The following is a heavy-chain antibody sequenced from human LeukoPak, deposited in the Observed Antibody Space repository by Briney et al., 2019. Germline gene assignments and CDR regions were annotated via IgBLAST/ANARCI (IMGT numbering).Heavy chain of an antibody. D-gene: IGHD3-3*01. CDR1: GGSISSSSYY. J-gene: IGHJ5*02. Sequence: SETLSLTCTVSGGSISSSSYYWGWIRQPPGKGLEWIGSIYYSGSTYYNPSLKSRVTISIDTPKNQFSLKLSSVTAADTAVYYCARETGPSEWLLYNWFDPWGQGTLVTVSS. CDR2: IYYSGST. V-gene: IGHV4-39*07. CDR3: ARETGPSEWLLYNWFDP.